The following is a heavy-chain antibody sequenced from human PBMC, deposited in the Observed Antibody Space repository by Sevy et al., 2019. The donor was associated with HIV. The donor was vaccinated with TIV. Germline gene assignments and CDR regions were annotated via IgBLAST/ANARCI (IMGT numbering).Heavy chain of an antibody. D-gene: IGHD2-15*01. CDR1: GFTFNNYA. V-gene: IGHV3-23*01. J-gene: IGHJ4*02. Sequence: GGSLRLSCVASGFTFNNYAMSWVRQAPGKGLEWVSVISGSGGGTNYADSVKGRFTISRDNSKNTLYLQMNTLKDEDKAGYYCVKLVVVVVASGCRFDFWGQGALVTVSS. CDR2: ISGSGGGT. CDR3: VKLVVVVVASGCRFDF.